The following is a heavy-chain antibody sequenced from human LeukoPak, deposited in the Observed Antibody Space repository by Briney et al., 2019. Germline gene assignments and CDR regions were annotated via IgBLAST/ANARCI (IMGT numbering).Heavy chain of an antibody. Sequence: GGSLRLSCAASGFTFSSYGMHWVRQAPGKGLEWVAVISYDGSNKYYADSVKGRFTISRDNSKNTPYLQMNSLRAEDTAVYYCAKDRGPYYYYFDYWGQGTLVTVSS. CDR3: AKDRGPYYYYFDY. V-gene: IGHV3-30*18. J-gene: IGHJ4*02. CDR1: GFTFSSYG. D-gene: IGHD1-26*01. CDR2: ISYDGSNK.